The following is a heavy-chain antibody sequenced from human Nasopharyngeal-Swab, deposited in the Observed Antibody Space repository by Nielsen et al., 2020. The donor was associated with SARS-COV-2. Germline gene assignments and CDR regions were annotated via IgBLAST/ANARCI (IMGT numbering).Heavy chain of an antibody. CDR2: INAGNGNT. J-gene: IGHJ6*02. D-gene: IGHD3-3*01. CDR3: ARDHYDFWSGYYYYGMDV. V-gene: IGHV1-3*01. CDR1: GYTFTSYA. Sequence: ASVKVSCKASGYTFTSYAMHWVRQAPGRRLEWMGWINAGNGNTKYSQKFQGKVTITRDTSASTAYMELSSLRSEDTAVYYCARDHYDFWSGYYYYGMDVWGQGTTVTVSS.